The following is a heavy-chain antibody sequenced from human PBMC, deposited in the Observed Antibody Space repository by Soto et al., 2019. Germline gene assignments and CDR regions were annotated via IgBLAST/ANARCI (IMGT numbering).Heavy chain of an antibody. Sequence: QVHLRESGTGLLRPSETLSLTCTVSGGSIRNYYLTWIRQSPGKVLEWIGHVFFTGSTKYSPSLESRVTISVDTSQNQFSLSLTSVNTADTAVYYCAREDGDFVYVHWGQGTLVTVSS. D-gene: IGHD4-17*01. V-gene: IGHV4-59*01. CDR2: VFFTGST. CDR3: AREDGDFVYVH. CDR1: GGSIRNYY. J-gene: IGHJ4*02.